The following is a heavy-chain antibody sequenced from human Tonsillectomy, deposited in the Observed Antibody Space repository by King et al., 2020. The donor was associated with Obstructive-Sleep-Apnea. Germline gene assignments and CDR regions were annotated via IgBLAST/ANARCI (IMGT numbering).Heavy chain of an antibody. Sequence: VQLVESGGGVVQPGGSLRLSCAASGFTFSNYGMHWVRQAPGKGLDWVAFIRYDGSDKYYGDSVKGRFTISRDNSKNTLYLQMNSLRAEETAVYYCAKDRGYSYGYSDYYFDYWGQGTLVTVSS. CDR3: AKDRGYSYGYSDYYFDY. CDR1: GFTFSNYG. V-gene: IGHV3-30*02. D-gene: IGHD5-18*01. J-gene: IGHJ4*02. CDR2: IRYDGSDK.